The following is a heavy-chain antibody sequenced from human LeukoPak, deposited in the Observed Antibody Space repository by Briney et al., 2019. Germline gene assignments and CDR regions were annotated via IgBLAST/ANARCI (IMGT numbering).Heavy chain of an antibody. CDR3: ARDKKVGGTMVDDAFDI. J-gene: IGHJ3*02. CDR2: TSAYNGNT. D-gene: IGHD1-26*01. V-gene: IGHV1-18*01. CDR1: GYTFTTYG. Sequence: GPVKFSCQASGYTFTTYGISGVRQAPGQGLEWMGWTSAYNGNTNYARKPPGRVTMTTNTSTSTDYMELRSLRSDDAAVYYCARDKKVGGTMVDDAFDIWGQGTMVTVSS.